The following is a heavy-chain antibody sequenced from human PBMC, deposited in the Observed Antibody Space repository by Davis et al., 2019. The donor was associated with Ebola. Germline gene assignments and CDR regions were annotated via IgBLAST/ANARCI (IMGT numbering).Heavy chain of an antibody. V-gene: IGHV1-46*01. Sequence: ASVQVSCQASRYRFTSYYMHWVRQAPGQGLEWMGIINPITGGTSYAQNFQVRVNMTRDTSTSTVYMELSSLRSEDTAVYYCAREGGRYYDSSGYVFDIWGQGTMVKVSS. CDR3: AREGGRYYDSSGYVFDI. D-gene: IGHD3-22*01. CDR2: INPITGGT. J-gene: IGHJ3*02. CDR1: RYRFTSYY.